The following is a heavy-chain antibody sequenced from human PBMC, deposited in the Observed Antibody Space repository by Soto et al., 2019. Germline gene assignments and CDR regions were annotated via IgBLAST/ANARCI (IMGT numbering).Heavy chain of an antibody. J-gene: IGHJ4*02. D-gene: IGHD1-1*01. V-gene: IGHV3-49*04. Sequence: GGSLRLSCTSSVFIFGDYAMSWVRQAPGKGLEWVGFIRRKAQGGTEDYAASVKGRFTASRDDSKSIAYLEMNSLKTEDTAVYYCTRKPYNDSSYDYRGKGPLVTVSS. CDR1: VFIFGDYA. CDR3: TRKPYNDSSYDY. CDR2: IRRKAQGGTE.